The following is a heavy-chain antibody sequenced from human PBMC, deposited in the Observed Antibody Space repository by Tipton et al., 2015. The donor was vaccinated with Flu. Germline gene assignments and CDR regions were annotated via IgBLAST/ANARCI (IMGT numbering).Heavy chain of an antibody. Sequence: TLSLTCTVSGDSISNNFWWSWVRQPPGKGLECIGQIFRSGSTYYNPSLKSRVTISVDTSKNQFSLKLSSVTAADTAVYYCAREKLPSTYYDTSGYVDYWGQGTLVTVSS. V-gene: IGHV4-4*02. CDR2: IFRSGST. J-gene: IGHJ4*02. D-gene: IGHD3-22*01. CDR1: GDSISNNFW. CDR3: AREKLPSTYYDTSGYVDY.